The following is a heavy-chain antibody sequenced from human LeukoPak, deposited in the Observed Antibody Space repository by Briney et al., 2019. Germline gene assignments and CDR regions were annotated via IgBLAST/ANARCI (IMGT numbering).Heavy chain of an antibody. V-gene: IGHV3-23*01. CDR1: GFTFSNYA. CDR3: AKARIVVVTALDY. D-gene: IGHD2-21*02. J-gene: IGHJ4*02. CDR2: ITGDGSST. Sequence: GASPRLSCAASGFTFSNYAMGWVRQAPGKGLEWVSAITGDGSSTYNADSVKGRFTVSRDNSKNTLYLQMNSLRAEDTATYYCAKARIVVVTALDYWGQGTLVIVSS.